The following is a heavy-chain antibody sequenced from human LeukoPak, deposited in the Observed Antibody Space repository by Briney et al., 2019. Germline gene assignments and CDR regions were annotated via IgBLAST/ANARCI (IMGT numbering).Heavy chain of an antibody. D-gene: IGHD6-13*01. Sequence: GGSLRLSCAAPGFTFSSYWMNWVRQAPGKGLGWVANLKEDGSEKYYVVSVKGRFSISRDNAKNSLYLQMNSLRAEDTAVYYCARDYSSSASDYYHGMDVWGQGTTVTVSS. CDR3: ARDYSSSASDYYHGMDV. CDR2: LKEDGSEK. V-gene: IGHV3-7*01. CDR1: GFTFSSYW. J-gene: IGHJ6*02.